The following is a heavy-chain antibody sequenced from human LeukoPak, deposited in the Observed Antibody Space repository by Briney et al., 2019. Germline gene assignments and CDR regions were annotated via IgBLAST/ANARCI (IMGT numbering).Heavy chain of an antibody. Sequence: GGSLRLSCAASGFTFSDYYMFWIRQAPGKGLEWVSYISSSGSIIYYADSVKGRFTVSRDNAKDSLYLQMNSLRAEDTAVYYCARAVSADTAMVYFDYWGQGTLVTVSS. V-gene: IGHV3-11*01. CDR2: ISSSGSII. J-gene: IGHJ4*02. CDR3: ARAVSADTAMVYFDY. D-gene: IGHD5-18*01. CDR1: GFTFSDYY.